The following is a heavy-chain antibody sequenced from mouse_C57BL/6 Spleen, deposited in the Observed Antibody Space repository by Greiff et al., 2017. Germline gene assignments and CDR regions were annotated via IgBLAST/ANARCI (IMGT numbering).Heavy chain of an antibody. J-gene: IGHJ1*03. D-gene: IGHD2-5*01. CDR3: ARDGYYSNWYFDV. CDR1: GFTFSDYG. Sequence: EVMLVESGGGLVKPGGSLKLSCAASGFTFSDYGMHWVRQAPEKGLEWVAYISSGSSTIYYADTVKGRFTISRDNAKNTLFLQMTSLRSEDTAMYYCARDGYYSNWYFDVWGTGTTVTVSS. V-gene: IGHV5-17*01. CDR2: ISSGSSTI.